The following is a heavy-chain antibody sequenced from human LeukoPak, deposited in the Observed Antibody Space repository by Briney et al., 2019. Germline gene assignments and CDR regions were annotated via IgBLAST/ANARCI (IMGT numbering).Heavy chain of an antibody. V-gene: IGHV1-18*01. CDR1: GYTFTSYG. D-gene: IGHD1-26*01. CDR2: ISAYNGNT. J-gene: IGHJ6*03. Sequence: SVKVSCKASGYTFTSYGIRWVRQAPGQGLEWMGWISAYNGNTNYAQKLQGRVIMNTDTSTSTAYMELRSLRSDDTAVYYSARVESGSYYFHYYYMDVWGKGTKVTVSS. CDR3: ARVESGSYYFHYYYMDV.